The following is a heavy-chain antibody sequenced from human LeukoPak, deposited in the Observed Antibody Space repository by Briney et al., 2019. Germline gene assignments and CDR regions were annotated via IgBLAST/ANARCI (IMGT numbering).Heavy chain of an antibody. CDR2: IIPIFGTA. CDR3: ASDDYSNFDY. Sequence: GSSVKVSCKASGGTFSSYAISWVRQAPEQGLEWMGGIIPIFGTANYAQKFQGRVTITTDESTSTAYMELSSLRSEDTAVYYCASDDYSNFDYWGQGTLVTVSS. V-gene: IGHV1-69*05. D-gene: IGHD4-11*01. J-gene: IGHJ4*02. CDR1: GGTFSSYA.